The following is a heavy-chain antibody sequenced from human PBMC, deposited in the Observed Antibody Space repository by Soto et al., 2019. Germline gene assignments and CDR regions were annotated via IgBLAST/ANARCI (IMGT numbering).Heavy chain of an antibody. CDR3: ARSGGDGSGTYYRHYFDY. V-gene: IGHV4-34*01. CDR2: VNHIEST. Sequence: SETLSLTCAVYVGSFSGYYWSWIRQPPGKGLEWIGEVNHIESTNHNPSLKSRVTMSVDTSKNQFSLKLDSVTAADTAVYYCARSGGDGSGTYYRHYFDYWGHGNLVTVSS. CDR1: VGSFSGYY. D-gene: IGHD3-10*01. J-gene: IGHJ4*01.